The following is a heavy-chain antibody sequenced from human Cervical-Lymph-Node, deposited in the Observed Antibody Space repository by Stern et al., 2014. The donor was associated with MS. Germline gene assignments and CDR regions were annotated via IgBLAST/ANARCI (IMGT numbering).Heavy chain of an antibody. CDR1: GGTFSSYA. CDR2: ISHIFGTD. CDR3: ARGELKEGLVRGMDV. J-gene: IGHJ6*02. D-gene: IGHD1-26*01. V-gene: IGHV1-69*01. Sequence: QVQLVESGAEVKKPGSSVKVSCKASGGTFSSYAISWVRQAPGQGLEWMGGISHIFGTDNYPQKFQGRVTITADESTSTAHMARSSLRSEDTAVYYCARGELKEGLVRGMDVWGQGTTVTVSS.